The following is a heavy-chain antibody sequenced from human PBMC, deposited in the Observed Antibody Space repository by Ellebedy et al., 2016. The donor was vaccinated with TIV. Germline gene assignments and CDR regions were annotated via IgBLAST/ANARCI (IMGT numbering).Heavy chain of an antibody. CDR3: ATDSRYSYGYRFDY. CDR2: IIPILGRP. CDR1: GYTFTIYD. J-gene: IGHJ4*02. D-gene: IGHD5-18*01. Sequence: ASVKVSCKASGYTFTIYDINWVRQAAGQGLEWLGRIIPILGRPDYAQTFQGRVTIYADKSTGTPYMELSSLRSEDTAVYYCATDSRYSYGYRFDYWGQGTLVIVSS. V-gene: IGHV1-69*04.